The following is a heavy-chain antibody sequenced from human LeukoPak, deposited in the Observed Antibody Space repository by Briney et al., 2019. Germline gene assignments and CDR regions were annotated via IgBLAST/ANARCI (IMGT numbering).Heavy chain of an antibody. J-gene: IGHJ4*02. Sequence: SETLSLTCSVSGGSISSFYWNWIRQPPGKGLEWIGDIYSSGNTNYSPSLQSRVTISVDTSKNQFSLQLSSVTAAAPAVYYCARFVRGGVFDHWGQGALVTVSS. V-gene: IGHV4-4*09. CDR3: ARFVRGGVFDH. D-gene: IGHD3-10*02. CDR2: IYSSGNT. CDR1: GGSISSFY.